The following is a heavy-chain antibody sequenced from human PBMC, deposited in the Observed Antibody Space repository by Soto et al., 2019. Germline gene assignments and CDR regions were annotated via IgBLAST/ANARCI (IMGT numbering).Heavy chain of an antibody. V-gene: IGHV4-34*01. D-gene: IGHD3-16*01. CDR2: INHVGGT. Sequence: SETLSLTCAVYGGFLSESYWTCIRQPPWKGLEWIGEINHVGGTNYNPSLKSRVTMSVDTSQNQFSLRLISVTAADTAMYFCVRIRYQLPSSVLWLDPWGQGTPVTVSS. J-gene: IGHJ5*02. CDR1: GGFLSESY. CDR3: VRIRYQLPSSVLWLDP.